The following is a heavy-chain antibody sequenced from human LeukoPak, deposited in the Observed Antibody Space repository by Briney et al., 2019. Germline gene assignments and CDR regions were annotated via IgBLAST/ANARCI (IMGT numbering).Heavy chain of an antibody. CDR3: TRDREVGRYYYYYYYMDV. J-gene: IGHJ6*03. D-gene: IGHD2-2*01. V-gene: IGHV3-49*03. CDR1: GFTFGDYA. Sequence: HPGGSLRLSCTASGFTFGDYAMSWFRQAPGKGLEWVGFIRSKAYGGTTEYAASVKGRFTISRDDSKSIAYLQMNSLKTEDTAVYYCTRDREVGRYYYYYYYMDVWGKGTTVTVSS. CDR2: IRSKAYGGTT.